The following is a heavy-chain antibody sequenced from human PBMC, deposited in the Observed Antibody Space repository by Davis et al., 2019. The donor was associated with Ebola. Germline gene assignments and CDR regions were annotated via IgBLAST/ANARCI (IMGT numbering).Heavy chain of an antibody. Sequence: GESLKISCAASGFTFSSYSMNWVRQAPGKGLEWVSSISSSSSYIYYADSVKGRFTISRDNAKNSLYLQMNSLRAEDTAVYYCARVEIVRGWFDPWGQGTLVTVSS. J-gene: IGHJ5*02. CDR3: ARVEIVRGWFDP. CDR2: ISSSSSYI. CDR1: GFTFSSYS. V-gene: IGHV3-21*04. D-gene: IGHD2-15*01.